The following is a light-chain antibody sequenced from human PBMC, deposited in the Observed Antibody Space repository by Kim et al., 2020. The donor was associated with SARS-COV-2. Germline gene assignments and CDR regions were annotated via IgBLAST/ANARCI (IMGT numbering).Light chain of an antibody. CDR1: SLRRDY. CDR3: NSRDSSGNHWV. V-gene: IGLV3-19*01. Sequence: LGQTVRITCQGDSLRRDYASWYQQKPGQAPVLVIYGKNNRPSGIPDRFSGSSSGNTASLTITGAQAEDEADYYCNSRDSSGNHWVFGGGTQLTVL. CDR2: GKN. J-gene: IGLJ3*02.